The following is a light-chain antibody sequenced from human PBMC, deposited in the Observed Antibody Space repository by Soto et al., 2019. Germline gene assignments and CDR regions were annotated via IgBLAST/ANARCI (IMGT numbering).Light chain of an antibody. CDR3: QSYDSSLSAVL. V-gene: IGLV1-40*01. Sequence: QPVLTQPPSVSGAPGQRVTISCTGSISNIGAGYDVHWYQQLPGTAPKLLIYSNSNRPSGVPDRFSGSKSGTSASLAITGLQAEDEADYYCQSYDSSLSAVLFGGGTKLTVL. CDR1: ISNIGAGYD. CDR2: SNS. J-gene: IGLJ2*01.